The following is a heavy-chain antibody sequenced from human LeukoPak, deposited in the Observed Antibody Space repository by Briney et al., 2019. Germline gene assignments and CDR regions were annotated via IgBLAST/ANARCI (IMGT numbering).Heavy chain of an antibody. CDR3: ARGSIAPGDY. CDR2: ISSGSTI. Sequence: GSLRLSCAASGFTFSDYYMSWIRQAPGKGLEWVSYISSGSTIYYADSVKGRFTISRDNAKNSLYLQMNSLRAEDTAVYYCARGSIAPGDYWGQGTLVTVSS. J-gene: IGHJ4*02. V-gene: IGHV3-11*01. CDR1: GFTFSDYY. D-gene: IGHD2/OR15-2a*01.